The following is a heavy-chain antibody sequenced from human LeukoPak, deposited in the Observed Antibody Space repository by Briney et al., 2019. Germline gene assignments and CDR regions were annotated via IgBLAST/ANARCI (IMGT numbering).Heavy chain of an antibody. Sequence: PGGSLRLSCAASGFTFSSYSMNWVRQAPGKGLEWVSSISSSSSYIYYADSVKGRFTISRDNAKNSLYLQMNSLRAEDTAVYYCAKEVRDYYDSSGYTYYYYYYYMDVWGKGTTVTISS. V-gene: IGHV3-21*04. CDR1: GFTFSSYS. CDR3: AKEVRDYYDSSGYTYYYYYYYMDV. J-gene: IGHJ6*03. CDR2: ISSSSSYI. D-gene: IGHD3-22*01.